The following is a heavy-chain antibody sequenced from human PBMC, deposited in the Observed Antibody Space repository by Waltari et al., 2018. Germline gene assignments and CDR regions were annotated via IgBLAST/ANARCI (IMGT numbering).Heavy chain of an antibody. CDR2: SYYSGST. V-gene: IGHV4-39*01. CDR1: GGSISSSSYY. D-gene: IGHD6-19*01. J-gene: IGHJ4*02. Sequence: QLQLQESGPGLVKPSETLSLTCTVSGGSISSSSYYWGWIRQPRGKGLEWIGSSYYSGSTYYKPSLKCRVTVSVSTSKNQFSLKLSSVTAADTAVYYCVAVAGPYYFDYWGQGTLVTVSS. CDR3: VAVAGPYYFDY.